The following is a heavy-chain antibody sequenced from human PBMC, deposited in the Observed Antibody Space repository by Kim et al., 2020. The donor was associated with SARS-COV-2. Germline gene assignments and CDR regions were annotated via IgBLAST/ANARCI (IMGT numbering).Heavy chain of an antibody. V-gene: IGHV1-46*01. J-gene: IGHJ6*02. Sequence: ASVKVSCKASGYTFTSYYMHWVRQAPGQGLEWMGIINPSGGSTSYAQKFQGRVTMTRDTSTSTVYMELSSLRSEDTAVYYCAREVVYAGEQRYYYYGMDVWGQGTTVTVSS. CDR3: AREVVYAGEQRYYYYGMDV. CDR2: INPSGGST. CDR1: GYTFTSYY. D-gene: IGHD2-8*02.